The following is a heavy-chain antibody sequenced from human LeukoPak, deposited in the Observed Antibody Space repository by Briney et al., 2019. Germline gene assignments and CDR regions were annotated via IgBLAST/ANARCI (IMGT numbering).Heavy chain of an antibody. D-gene: IGHD3-9*01. J-gene: IGHJ6*02. CDR3: AAGYFDWLSPHYYYYYGMDV. CDR2: MNPNSGNT. CDR1: GYTFTSYD. V-gene: IGHV1-18*01. Sequence: GASVKVSCKASGYTFTSYDINWVRQATGQGLEWMGWMNPNSGNTNYAQKLQGRVTMTTDTSTSTAYMELRSLRSDDTAVYYCAAGYFDWLSPHYYYYYGMDVWGQGTTVTVSS.